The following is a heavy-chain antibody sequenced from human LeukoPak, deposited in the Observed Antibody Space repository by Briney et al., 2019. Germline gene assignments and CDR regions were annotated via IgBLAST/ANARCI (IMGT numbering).Heavy chain of an antibody. Sequence: PGGSLRLSCAASGFTFRIHWMSWVRQAPGKGLEWVANINQDGSEKHHMLSVKGRFTISRDHAKNSLYLEMSSLRAEDTAVYYCARDHVAPGLIFDYWGQGTLVTVSS. CDR3: ARDHVAPGLIFDY. CDR1: GFTFRIHW. CDR2: INQDGSEK. J-gene: IGHJ4*02. D-gene: IGHD3-16*01. V-gene: IGHV3-7*03.